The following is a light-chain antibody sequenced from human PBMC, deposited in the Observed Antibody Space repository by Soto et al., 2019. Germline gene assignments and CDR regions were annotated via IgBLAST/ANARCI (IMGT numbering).Light chain of an antibody. CDR2: GAS. CDR1: QSVSSN. J-gene: IGKJ1*01. V-gene: IGKV3-15*01. CDR3: QQYNDWPLT. Sequence: EIVMTQSPLTLSVSPGERATLSCRASQSVSSNLAWYQQKPGQAPRLLIYGASTRATGFPARFSGSGSGTEFTLTISSLQSEDFAVYYCQQYNDWPLTFGQGTKVEIK.